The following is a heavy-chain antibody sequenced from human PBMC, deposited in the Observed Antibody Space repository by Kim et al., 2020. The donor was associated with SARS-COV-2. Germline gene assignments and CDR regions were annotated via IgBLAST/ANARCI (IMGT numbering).Heavy chain of an antibody. CDR1: GFTFSSDS. V-gene: IGHV3-48*02. Sequence: GGSLRLSCAASGFTFSSDSMNWVRQAPGKGLEWVSYISSSSSTIYYADSVKGRFTISRDNAKNSLYLQMNSLRDEDTAVYYCARDRGPYGSGSYYTHYYYGMDVWGQGTTVTVSS. CDR3: ARDRGPYGSGSYYTHYYYGMDV. D-gene: IGHD3-10*01. CDR2: ISSSSSTI. J-gene: IGHJ6*02.